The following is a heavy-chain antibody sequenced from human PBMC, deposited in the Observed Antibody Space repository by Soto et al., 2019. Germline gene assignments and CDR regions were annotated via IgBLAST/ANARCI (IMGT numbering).Heavy chain of an antibody. CDR2: ISSYGTTT. CDR1: GFTLNNYW. V-gene: IGHV3-74*01. J-gene: IGHJ6*02. CDR3: VRDGRNYYGMDV. Sequence: GGSLRLSCEASGFTLNNYWMQWVRQAPGKGLVWVSFISSYGTTTYYADSVKGRFTVSRDNAKHTLSLQMNSLRAEDTAVYYCVRDGRNYYGMDVWGQGTTVTGSS.